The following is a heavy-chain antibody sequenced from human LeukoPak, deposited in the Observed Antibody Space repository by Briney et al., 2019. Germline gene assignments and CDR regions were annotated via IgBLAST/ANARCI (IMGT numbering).Heavy chain of an antibody. CDR3: ARDSQTGDGGFDY. D-gene: IGHD7-27*01. Sequence: GSLRLSCTASGFSFSGHWMHWARQLPGKGLVWVSRISPTGSTTSYADSVKGRFTVSRDNAKNSLYLQMNSLRAEDTAVYYCARDSQTGDGGFDYWGQGTLVTVSS. CDR2: ISPTGSTT. V-gene: IGHV3-74*01. J-gene: IGHJ4*02. CDR1: GFSFSGHW.